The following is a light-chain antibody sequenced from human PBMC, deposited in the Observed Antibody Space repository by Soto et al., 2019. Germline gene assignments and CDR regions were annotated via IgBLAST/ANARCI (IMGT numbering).Light chain of an antibody. J-gene: IGLJ3*02. CDR2: SNN. V-gene: IGLV1-44*01. Sequence: QSVLTQPPSASGTPGQTVTISCSGSSSNIGANTVNWFQHLPGTAPKLLIYSNNQRPSGLPDRVPGSKSGTSVTLAISGLQSEDEADYYCAAWDPRLDGVVFGGGTKLTVL. CDR1: SSNIGANT. CDR3: AAWDPRLDGVV.